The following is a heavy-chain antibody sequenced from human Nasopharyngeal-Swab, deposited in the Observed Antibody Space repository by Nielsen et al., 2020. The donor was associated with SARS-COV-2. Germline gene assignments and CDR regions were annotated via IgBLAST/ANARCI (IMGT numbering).Heavy chain of an antibody. D-gene: IGHD6-13*01. Sequence: SLRISCAASGFTFDDYAMHWVRQAPGKGLEWVSGISWNSGSIGYADSVKGRFTISRDNAKNSLYLQMNSLRAEDTALYYCATSPFSSSWYDASYYYGMDVWGQGTTVTVSS. CDR3: ATSPFSSSWYDASYYYGMDV. V-gene: IGHV3-9*01. CDR2: ISWNSGSI. J-gene: IGHJ6*02. CDR1: GFTFDDYA.